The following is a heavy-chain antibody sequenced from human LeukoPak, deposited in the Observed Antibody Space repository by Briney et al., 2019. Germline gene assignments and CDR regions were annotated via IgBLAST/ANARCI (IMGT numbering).Heavy chain of an antibody. CDR2: IWYDGSNK. CDR1: GFSFISYG. D-gene: IGHD4-17*01. J-gene: IGHJ4*02. V-gene: IGHV3-33*08. CDR3: ARETTVTTLDY. Sequence: GESLRLSCVASGFSFISYGMSWVRQAPGKGLEWVAVIWYDGSNKYYADSVKGRFTISRDNSKNTLYLQMNSLRAEDTAVYYCARETTVTTLDYWGQGTLVTVSS.